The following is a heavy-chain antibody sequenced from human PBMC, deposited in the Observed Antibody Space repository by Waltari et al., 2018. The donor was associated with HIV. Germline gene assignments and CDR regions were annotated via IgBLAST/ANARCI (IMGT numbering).Heavy chain of an antibody. J-gene: IGHJ6*02. CDR1: GFIFSGFD. CDR2: IDTGGKT. D-gene: IGHD6-13*01. CDR3: ARGGTAAGTHTFSNYGLDV. Sequence: EPQLAESGGGLGQPGRSLRLSCGDSGFIFSGFDMHWVRQVTGKPLEWVGAIDTGGKTYYPDSVKGRFTISRANGHSSLFLQMDSLRVGDTAVYYCARGGTAAGTHTFSNYGLDVWGQGTTVTVSS. V-gene: IGHV3-13*01.